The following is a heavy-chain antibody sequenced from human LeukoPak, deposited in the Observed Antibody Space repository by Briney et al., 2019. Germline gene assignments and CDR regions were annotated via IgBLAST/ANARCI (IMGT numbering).Heavy chain of an antibody. D-gene: IGHD1-14*01. CDR2: IDHSGSI. V-gene: IGHV4-34*01. J-gene: IGHJ4*02. CDR3: ARSLDNQDFDS. CDR1: GGSFSGYY. Sequence: SETLSLTCAVYGGSFSGYYWSWIRQSPGRGLEWIGEIDHSGSIKYNPSLKSRVTLSVDTSKNQSSLNLDTVIAADTAVYYCARSLDNQDFDSWGQGTLVTVTS.